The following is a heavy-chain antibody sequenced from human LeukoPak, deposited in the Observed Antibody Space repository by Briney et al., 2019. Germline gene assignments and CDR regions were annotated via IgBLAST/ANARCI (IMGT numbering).Heavy chain of an antibody. J-gene: IGHJ2*01. Sequence: SETLSLTCTVSGGSISSYYWSWIRQPPGKGLEWIVYIYYSGSTNYNPSLKSRVTMSVDTSKNQFSLKLSSVTAADTAVYYCATIRDTALRYWYFDLWGRGTLVIVSS. CDR2: IYYSGST. V-gene: IGHV4-59*03. CDR1: GGSISSYY. D-gene: IGHD5-18*01. CDR3: ATIRDTALRYWYFDL.